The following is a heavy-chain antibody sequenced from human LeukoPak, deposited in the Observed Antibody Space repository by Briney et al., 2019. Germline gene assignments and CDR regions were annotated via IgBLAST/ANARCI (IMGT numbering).Heavy chain of an antibody. D-gene: IGHD3-22*01. J-gene: IGHJ4*02. CDR1: SRSA. CDR3: AKSQQLSGFPFDF. CDR2: IGGSGETS. V-gene: IGHV3-23*01. Sequence: GGSLRLSCPAFSRSAMSWVRQAPGKGLEWVSAIGGSGETSYHANSVEGRFTISRDNSNTLYLQMNSLREDDTAIYYCAKSQQLSGFPFDFWGQGTLVIVSS.